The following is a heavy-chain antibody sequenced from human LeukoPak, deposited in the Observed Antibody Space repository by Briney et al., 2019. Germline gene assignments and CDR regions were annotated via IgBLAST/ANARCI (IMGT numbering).Heavy chain of an antibody. CDR2: IYSSGST. D-gene: IGHD3-22*01. CDR1: GGSISSYY. CDR3: ARSKAYYDSSGYANDC. J-gene: IGHJ4*02. Sequence: SETLSLTCTVSGGSISSYYCSWIRQPAGKGLEWIGRIYSSGSTNYDPSLKSRVTMSVDTSKNQFSLKLSSVTAADTAVYYCARSKAYYDSSGYANDCWGQGTLVTVSS. V-gene: IGHV4-4*07.